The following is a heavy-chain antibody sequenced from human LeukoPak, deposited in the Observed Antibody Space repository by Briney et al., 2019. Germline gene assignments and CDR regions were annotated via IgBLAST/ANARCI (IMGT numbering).Heavy chain of an antibody. CDR1: GGHIDSVH. Sequence: NPSETLSLTCSVSGGHIDSVHWTWLRQPPGKGLEWIGYIDNSGSTKYNPSLQSRITMSRDTSKKQFSLKLTSVTAADTAMYYCASGAGWLIDYWGQGTLVSVSS. V-gene: IGHV4-4*08. J-gene: IGHJ4*02. CDR2: IDNSGST. CDR3: ASGAGWLIDY. D-gene: IGHD6-19*01.